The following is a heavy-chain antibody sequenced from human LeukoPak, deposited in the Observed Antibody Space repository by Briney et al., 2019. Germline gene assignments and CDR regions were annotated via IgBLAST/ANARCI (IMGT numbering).Heavy chain of an antibody. CDR2: ISWNSASV. Sequence: HPGGSLRLSCEASGFTFDDYGMHWVRQAPGKGLEWVSTISWNSASVGYVDSVKGRFTISRDNAKKTLYLQMNSLRPEDTALYYFAKDYGYSSSWYDYWGQGTLVTVSS. D-gene: IGHD6-13*01. V-gene: IGHV3-9*01. CDR3: AKDYGYSSSWYDY. J-gene: IGHJ4*02. CDR1: GFTFDDYG.